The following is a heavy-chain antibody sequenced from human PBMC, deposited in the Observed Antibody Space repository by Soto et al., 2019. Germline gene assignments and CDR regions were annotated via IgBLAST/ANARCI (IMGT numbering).Heavy chain of an antibody. J-gene: IGHJ5*02. CDR1: GGTFRSYA. D-gene: IGHD3-16*01. Sequence: ASVKVSCKASGGTFRSYAISWVRQAPGQGLEWMGGIIPIFGTANYAQKFQGRVTITADESTSTAYMELSSLRSEDTAVYYCARGGSITARFDPWGQGTLVTVSS. CDR2: IIPIFGTA. V-gene: IGHV1-69*13. CDR3: ARGGSITARFDP.